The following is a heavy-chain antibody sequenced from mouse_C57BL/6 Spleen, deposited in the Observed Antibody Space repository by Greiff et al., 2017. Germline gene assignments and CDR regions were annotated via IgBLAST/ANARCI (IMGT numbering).Heavy chain of an antibody. D-gene: IGHD2-2*01. CDR2: INPSNGGT. J-gene: IGHJ3*01. Sequence: VQLQQPGTELVKPGASVKLSCKASGYTFTSYWMHWVKQRPGQGLEWIGNINPSNGGTNYNEKFKSKATLTVDKYSSAAYMQLSSLTSEDSAVYYCASHYGYDQAWFAYWGQGTLVTVSA. CDR1: GYTFTSYW. CDR3: ASHYGYDQAWFAY. V-gene: IGHV1-53*01.